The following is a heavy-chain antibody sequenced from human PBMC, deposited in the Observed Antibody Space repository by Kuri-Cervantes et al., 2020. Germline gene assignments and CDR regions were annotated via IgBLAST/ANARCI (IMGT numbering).Heavy chain of an antibody. CDR3: ARGRRIAAAGTRYYGMDV. CDR1: GFTFSSYA. J-gene: IGHJ6*02. D-gene: IGHD6-13*01. V-gene: IGHV3-23*01. Sequence: GESLKISCAASGFTFSSYAMSWVRQAPGKGLEWVSAISGSGGSTYYADSVKGRFTISRDNSKNTLYLQMNSLRAEDTAVYYCARGRRIAAAGTRYYGMDVWGQGTTVTVSS. CDR2: ISGSGGST.